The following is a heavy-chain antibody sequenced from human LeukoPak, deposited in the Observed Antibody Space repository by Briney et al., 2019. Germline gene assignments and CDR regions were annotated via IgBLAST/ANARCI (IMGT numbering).Heavy chain of an antibody. V-gene: IGHV4-59*01. Sequence: PSETLSLTCTVSSGSISSYYWSWIRQPPGKGLEWIGYIYYSGSTNYNPSLKSRVTISVDTSKNQFSLKLSSVTAADTAVYYCARETTVTTIPIKYYYYGMDVWGQGTTVTVSS. CDR3: ARETTVTTIPIKYYYYGMDV. CDR2: IYYSGST. J-gene: IGHJ6*02. CDR1: SGSISSYY. D-gene: IGHD4-17*01.